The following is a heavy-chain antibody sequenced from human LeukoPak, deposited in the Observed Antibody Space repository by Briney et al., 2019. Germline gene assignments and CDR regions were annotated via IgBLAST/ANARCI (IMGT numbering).Heavy chain of an antibody. CDR2: ISYDGSNK. V-gene: IGHV3-30-3*01. CDR3: ARGIQLRGAKAGYYFDY. CDR1: GFTFSSYA. Sequence: PGGSLRLSCAASGFTFSSYAMSWVRQAPGKGLEWVAVISYDGSNKYYADSVKGRFTISRDNSKNTLYLQMNSLRAEDTAVYYCARGIQLRGAKAGYYFDYWGQGTLVTVSS. J-gene: IGHJ4*02. D-gene: IGHD5-18*01.